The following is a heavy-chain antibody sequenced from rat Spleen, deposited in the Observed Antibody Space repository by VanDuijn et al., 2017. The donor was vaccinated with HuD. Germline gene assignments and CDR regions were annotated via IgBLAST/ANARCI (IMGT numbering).Heavy chain of an antibody. V-gene: IGHV5-17*01. D-gene: IGHD1-3*01. CDR2: IIYDGSST. CDR1: GFTFSDYA. J-gene: IGHJ2*01. CDR3: ARLDGSYGFEY. Sequence: EVQLVESGGGLVQPGRSLKFSCAASGFTFSDYAMAWVRQAPKKGLEWVATIIYDGSSTYYRDSVKGRFTISRDNAKSTLYLQMDSLRSEDTATYYCARLDGSYGFEYWGQGVMVTVSS.